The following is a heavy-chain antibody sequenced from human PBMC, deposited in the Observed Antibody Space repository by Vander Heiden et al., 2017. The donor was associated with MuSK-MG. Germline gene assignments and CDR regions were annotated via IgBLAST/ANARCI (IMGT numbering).Heavy chain of an antibody. CDR3: AREASGGSDCFWWFDP. V-gene: IGHV4-59*01. Sequence: QVQLQESRPGLVKPSETLSLTCAVSGDSIDNYYWSWIRQPPGKALEWIGYIDNSGKAGYNPSLRSRVTISADTSKNQCSLRLTSVTAADTAMYYCAREASGGSDCFWWFDPWGQGTLVTVSS. CDR1: GDSIDNYY. J-gene: IGHJ5*02. D-gene: IGHD2-21*02. CDR2: IDNSGKA.